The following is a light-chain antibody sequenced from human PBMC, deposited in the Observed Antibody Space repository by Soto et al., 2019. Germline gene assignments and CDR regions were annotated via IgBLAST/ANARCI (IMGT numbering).Light chain of an antibody. CDR1: QGVSSC. Sequence: DIQMTQSPSSLSASVGDRVTITCQASQGVSSCLNWYQQRPGKAPKLLIYDASSLETGVPSRFSGSGSGTDFTFTISSLHPEDVATYYCQQYDDLPWTFGQGTNLEIK. CDR2: DAS. CDR3: QQYDDLPWT. J-gene: IGKJ2*01. V-gene: IGKV1-33*01.